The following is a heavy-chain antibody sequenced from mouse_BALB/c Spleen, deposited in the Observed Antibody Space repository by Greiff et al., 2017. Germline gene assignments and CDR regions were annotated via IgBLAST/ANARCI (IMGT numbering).Heavy chain of an antibody. CDR1: GFTFSSYG. CDR3: ARPSYYYGSSYVYFDV. J-gene: IGHJ1*01. Sequence: EVKLMESGGDLVKPGGSLKLSCAASGFTFSSYGMSWVRQTPDKRLEWVATISSGGSYTYYPDSVKGRFTISRDNAKNTLYLQMSSLKSEDTAMYYCARPSYYYGSSYVYFDVWGAGTTVTVSS. D-gene: IGHD1-1*01. V-gene: IGHV5-6*01. CDR2: ISSGGSYT.